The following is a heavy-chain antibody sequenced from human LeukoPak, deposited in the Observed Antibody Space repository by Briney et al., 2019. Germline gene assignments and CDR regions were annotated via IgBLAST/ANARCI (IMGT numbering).Heavy chain of an antibody. Sequence: SETLSLTCTVSGGSISSYYWSWIRQPPGKGLEWIGYIYYSGSTNYNPSLKSRVTISVDTSKNQFSLKLSSVTAADTAVYYCARVSCGGDCSKYNWSDPWGQGTLVTVSS. D-gene: IGHD2-21*02. CDR3: ARVSCGGDCSKYNWSDP. V-gene: IGHV4-59*01. J-gene: IGHJ5*02. CDR2: IYYSGST. CDR1: GGSISSYY.